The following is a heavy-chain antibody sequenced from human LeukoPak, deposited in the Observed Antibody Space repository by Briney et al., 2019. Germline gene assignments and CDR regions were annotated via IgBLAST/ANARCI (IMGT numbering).Heavy chain of an antibody. D-gene: IGHD4-17*01. CDR3: ARVLTSTVTRYYLDY. J-gene: IGHJ4*02. Sequence: GGSLRLSCAASGFTFSSYSMNWVRQAPGKGLEWVSSISSSSSYIYYADSVKGRFTISRDNAKNSLYLQMNSLRAEDTAVYYCARVLTSTVTRYYLDYWGQGTLVTVSS. V-gene: IGHV3-21*01. CDR1: GFTFSSYS. CDR2: ISSSSSYI.